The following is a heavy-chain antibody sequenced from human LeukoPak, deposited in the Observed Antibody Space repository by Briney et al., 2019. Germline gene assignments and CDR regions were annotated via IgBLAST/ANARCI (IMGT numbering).Heavy chain of an antibody. CDR2: ISGSGGST. V-gene: IGHV3-23*01. D-gene: IGHD2-21*01. J-gene: IGHJ6*02. CDR1: GFTFSSYA. Sequence: GGSLRLSCAASGFTFSSYAMSWVRQAPGKGLEWVSAISGSGGSTYYADSVKGRFTISRDNSKNTLYLQMNSLRAEDTAVYYCARGIILAYYYYGMDVWGQGTTVTVSS. CDR3: ARGIILAYYYYGMDV.